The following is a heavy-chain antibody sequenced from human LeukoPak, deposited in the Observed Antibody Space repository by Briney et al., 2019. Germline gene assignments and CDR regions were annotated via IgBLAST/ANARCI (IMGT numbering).Heavy chain of an antibody. CDR3: ARFRRITGTTPLDY. Sequence: SETLPLTCTVSGGSISSYYWSWIRQPPGKGLEWIGEINHSGSTNYNPSLKSRLTISVDPSKNQFSLKLTSVTAADTAVYYCARFRRITGTTPLDYWGQGTLVTVSS. J-gene: IGHJ4*02. CDR1: GGSISSYY. V-gene: IGHV4-34*01. D-gene: IGHD1-20*01. CDR2: INHSGST.